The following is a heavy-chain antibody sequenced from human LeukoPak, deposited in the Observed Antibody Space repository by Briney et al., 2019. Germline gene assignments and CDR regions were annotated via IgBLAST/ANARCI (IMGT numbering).Heavy chain of an antibody. CDR1: GFTFSIHN. CDR2: ISNSGNPI. D-gene: IGHD3-10*01. Sequence: GGSLRLSCTASGFTFSIHNMNWVRQAAGKGLEWVSCISNSGNPIYADSVKGRFTISRDNAKNSLYLQMNSLRDEDTAVYHCVREWFGELSWGQGILVTVSS. V-gene: IGHV3-48*02. CDR3: VREWFGELS. J-gene: IGHJ5*02.